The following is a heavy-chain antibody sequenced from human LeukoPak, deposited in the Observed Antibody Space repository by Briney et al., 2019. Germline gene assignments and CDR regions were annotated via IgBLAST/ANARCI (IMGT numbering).Heavy chain of an antibody. V-gene: IGHV3-23*01. CDR2: ISGSGGST. D-gene: IGHD3-3*01. J-gene: IGHJ5*02. Sequence: GGSLRLSCAASGSTFSSYAMSWVRQAPGKGLEWVSAISGSGGSTYYADSVKGRFTISRDNSKNTLYLQMNSLRAEDTAVYYCAKGGTIFGVVIQNWFDPWGQGTLVTVSS. CDR3: AKGGTIFGVVIQNWFDP. CDR1: GSTFSSYA.